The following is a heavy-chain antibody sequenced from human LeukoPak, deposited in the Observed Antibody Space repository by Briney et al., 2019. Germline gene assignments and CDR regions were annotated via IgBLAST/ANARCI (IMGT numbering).Heavy chain of an antibody. CDR1: GYSFTSYW. V-gene: IGHV5-10-1*01. CDR3: ARLRHGDYLALRIDP. J-gene: IGHJ5*02. Sequence: GESLKISCKGSGYSFTSYWISWVRQVPGKGLEWMGRIDPSDSYTNYSPSFQGHVTISADKSISIAYLQWSSLKASDTAMYYCARLRHGDYLALRIDPWGQGTLVTVSS. CDR2: IDPSDSYT. D-gene: IGHD4-17*01.